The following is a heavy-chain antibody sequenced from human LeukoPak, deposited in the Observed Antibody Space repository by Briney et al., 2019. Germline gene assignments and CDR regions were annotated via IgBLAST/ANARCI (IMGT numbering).Heavy chain of an antibody. CDR2: ISSSGSNI. V-gene: IGHV3-48*04. D-gene: IGHD6-13*01. CDR3: ARSTSWSYYFDY. J-gene: IGHJ4*02. CDR1: GFTFNSYA. Sequence: GGSLRLSCAASGFTFNSYAMSWVRQAPGKGLEWVSFISSSGSNIYYADSVKGRFTVSRDNAKNSLYLQMNSLRAEDTAVYYCARSTSWSYYFDYWGQGALVTVSS.